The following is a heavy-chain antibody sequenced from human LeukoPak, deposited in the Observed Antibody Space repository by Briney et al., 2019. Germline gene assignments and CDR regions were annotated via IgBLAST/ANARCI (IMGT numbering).Heavy chain of an antibody. CDR2: IYYSGST. J-gene: IGHJ3*02. CDR3: ASAYRIAAAGGDAFDI. V-gene: IGHV4-39*07. D-gene: IGHD6-13*01. CDR1: GGSISSSSYY. Sequence: SETLSLTCTGSGGSISSSSYYWGWIRQPPGKGLEWIGSIYYSGSTYYNPSLKSRVTISVDTSKNQFSLKLSSVTAADTAVYYCASAYRIAAAGGDAFDIWGQGTMVTVSS.